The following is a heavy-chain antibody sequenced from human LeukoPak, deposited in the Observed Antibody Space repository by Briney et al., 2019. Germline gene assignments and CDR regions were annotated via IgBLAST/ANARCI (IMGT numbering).Heavy chain of an antibody. CDR3: ARDSHYYDSSGFTDY. J-gene: IGHJ4*02. CDR1: GYTFTGYY. V-gene: IGHV1-18*04. CDR2: ISAYNGNT. Sequence: ASVKVSCKASGYTFTGYYMHWVRQAPGQGLEWMGWISAYNGNTNYAQKLQGRVTMTTDTSTSTAYMELRSLRSDDTAVYYCARDSHYYDSSGFTDYWGQGTLVTVSS. D-gene: IGHD3-22*01.